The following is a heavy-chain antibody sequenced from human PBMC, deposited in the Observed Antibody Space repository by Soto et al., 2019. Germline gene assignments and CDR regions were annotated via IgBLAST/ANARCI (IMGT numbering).Heavy chain of an antibody. Sequence: EVQLVESGGGLVQPGGSLRLSCAASGFTFSDHYMDWVRQAPGKGLEWVGHTKNKANSYTTQYAASVKGRFTISRDDSKNSLYLQMNSLKTEGTAVYYCGRVRLCGLSGVRCYSRVIDYWGQGTLVTVSS. CDR3: GRVRLCGLSGVRCYSRVIDY. J-gene: IGHJ4*02. CDR1: GFTFSDHY. CDR2: TKNKANSYTT. D-gene: IGHD2-15*01. V-gene: IGHV3-72*01.